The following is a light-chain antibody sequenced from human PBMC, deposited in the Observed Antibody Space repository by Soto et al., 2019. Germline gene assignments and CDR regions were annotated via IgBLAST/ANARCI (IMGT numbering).Light chain of an antibody. CDR3: QQDNSYSPLT. CDR2: KAS. J-gene: IGKJ4*01. Sequence: EITMKQSPATLSASVGDRVTITCGASLSISSWLAWYQQKPRKAPKLLIYKASSLESRVPSRFSGSGAGAEVILTISSLLHDDFATYYCQQDNSYSPLTFGEGAKVDIK. CDR1: LSISSW. V-gene: IGKV1-5*03.